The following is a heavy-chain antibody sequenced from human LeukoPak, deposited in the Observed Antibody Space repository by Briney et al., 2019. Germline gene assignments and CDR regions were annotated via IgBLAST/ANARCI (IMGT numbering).Heavy chain of an antibody. D-gene: IGHD3/OR15-3a*01. J-gene: IGHJ4*02. CDR1: GYTLNEVS. CDR2: FDPEDGET. Sequence: PKASVTVSCKVSGYTLNEVSMHWVRQAPGKGLEWMGGFDPEDGETIYAQKFQGRVTMTEDTSTDTTYMELSSLRSEDTGVYYCATGWTWDYWGQGTLVTVSS. V-gene: IGHV1-24*01. CDR3: ATGWTWDY.